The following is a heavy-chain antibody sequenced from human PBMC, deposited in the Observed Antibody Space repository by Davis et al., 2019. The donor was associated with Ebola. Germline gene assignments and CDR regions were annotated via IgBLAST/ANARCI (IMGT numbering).Heavy chain of an antibody. CDR3: TTLEVTTPKFDY. V-gene: IGHV3-15*07. Sequence: PGGSLRLSCAASGFSFTNAWMNWVRQAPGKGLEWVGRIRSKTDGGTTDYGAPVKDRFIISRDDSERTVSLQMSSLKTEDTGLYFCTTLEVTTPKFDYWGQGILVAVSS. J-gene: IGHJ4*02. CDR1: GFSFTNAW. CDR2: IRSKTDGGTT. D-gene: IGHD1-1*01.